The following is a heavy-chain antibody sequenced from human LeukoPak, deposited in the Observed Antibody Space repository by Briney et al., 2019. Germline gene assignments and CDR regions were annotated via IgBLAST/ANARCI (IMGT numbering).Heavy chain of an antibody. J-gene: IGHJ4*02. Sequence: LPGGSLRLSCAASGFTFSSYAMSWVRQAPGKGLEWVSAISGSGGSTYYADSVKGRFTISRDNSKNTLYLQMNSLRAEDTAVYYCAKVGAMTTVTCFDYWGQGTLVTVSS. CDR3: AKVGAMTTVTCFDY. V-gene: IGHV3-23*01. D-gene: IGHD4-17*01. CDR2: ISGSGGST. CDR1: GFTFSSYA.